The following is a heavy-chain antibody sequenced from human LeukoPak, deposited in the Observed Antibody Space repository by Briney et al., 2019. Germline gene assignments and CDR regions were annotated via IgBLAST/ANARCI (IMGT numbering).Heavy chain of an antibody. V-gene: IGHV1-8*01. CDR1: GCTFTSYD. CDR2: MNPNSGNA. CDR3: ARGGPGAAYFDY. Sequence: ASVKVSCKASGCTFTSYDINWVRQATGQGLEWMGWMNPNSGNAGYAQKFQGRVTMTRNTSISTDYMELSSLRSEDTAVYYCARGGPGAAYFDYWGQGTLVTVSS. D-gene: IGHD1-26*01. J-gene: IGHJ4*02.